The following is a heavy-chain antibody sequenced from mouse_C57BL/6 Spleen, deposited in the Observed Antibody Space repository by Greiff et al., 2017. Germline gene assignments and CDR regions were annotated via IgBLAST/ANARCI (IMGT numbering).Heavy chain of an antibody. CDR3: ASYGSSFVGYFDV. CDR2: IYPRSGNT. CDR1: GYTFTSYG. V-gene: IGHV1-81*01. J-gene: IGHJ1*03. D-gene: IGHD1-1*01. Sequence: QVHVKQSGAELARPGASVKLSCKASGYTFTSYGISWVKQRTGQGLEWIGEIYPRSGNTYYNEKFKGKATLTADKSSSTAYMELRSLTSEDSAVYFCASYGSSFVGYFDVWGTGTTVTVSS.